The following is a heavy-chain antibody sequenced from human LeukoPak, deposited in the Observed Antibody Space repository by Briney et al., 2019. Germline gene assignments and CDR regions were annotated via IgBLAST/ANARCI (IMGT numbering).Heavy chain of an antibody. J-gene: IGHJ4*02. CDR2: INPNSGGT. V-gene: IGHV1-2*02. CDR3: ARDLGSFTFDFDY. CDR1: GYTFTAYY. Sequence: ASVKVSCKASGYTFTAYYMHWVRQAPGQGLEWMGWINPNSGGTNYAQKFQGRVTMTRDTSISTAYMELSSLRSDDTAVYYCARDLGSFTFDFDYWGQGTLVTVSS. D-gene: IGHD1-26*01.